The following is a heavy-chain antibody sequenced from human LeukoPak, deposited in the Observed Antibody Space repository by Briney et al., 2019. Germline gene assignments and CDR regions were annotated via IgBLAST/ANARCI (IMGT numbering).Heavy chain of an antibody. CDR1: GFTFSSHW. J-gene: IGHJ4*02. Sequence: GGSLRLSCAASGFTFSSHWMHWVRQPAGKGLEWVSRMNSDGNSTTYADSVKGRFTISRDNAKNTLYLQMNSLRADDTAVYYCATGASAIYSSALVFDYWGQGALVTVSS. CDR3: ATGASAIYSSALVFDY. D-gene: IGHD6-19*01. V-gene: IGHV3-74*01. CDR2: MNSDGNST.